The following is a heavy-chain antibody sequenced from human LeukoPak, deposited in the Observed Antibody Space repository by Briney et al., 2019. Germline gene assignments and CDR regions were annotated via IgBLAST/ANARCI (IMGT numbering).Heavy chain of an antibody. CDR3: AKGGYCSSTSCLDY. D-gene: IGHD2-2*01. CDR1: GFTFDDYT. CDR2: ISWDGGST. J-gene: IGHJ4*02. V-gene: IGHV3-43*01. Sequence: GGSLRLSCAASGFTFDDYTMRWVRQAPGKGLEWVSLISWDGGSTYYADSVKGRFTISRDNSKDSLYLQMNSLRTEDTALYYCAKGGYCSSTSCLDYWGQETLVTVSS.